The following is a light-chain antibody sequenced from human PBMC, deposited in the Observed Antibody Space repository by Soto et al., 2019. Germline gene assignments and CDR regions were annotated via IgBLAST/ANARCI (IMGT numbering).Light chain of an antibody. Sequence: QSVLTQPRSVSGSPGQSVTISCTGTSSDVGGYNSVSWYQQHPGKAPKLMIYDVSKRPSGFTDRFSGSKSGNTASLTISGLQAEDEADYYCCSFAGTSYVFGTGTKLTVL. CDR1: SSDVGGYNS. CDR2: DVS. CDR3: CSFAGTSYV. V-gene: IGLV2-11*01. J-gene: IGLJ1*01.